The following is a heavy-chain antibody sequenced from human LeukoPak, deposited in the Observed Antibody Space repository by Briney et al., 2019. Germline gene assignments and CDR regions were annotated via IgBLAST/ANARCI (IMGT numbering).Heavy chain of an antibody. CDR1: GYTFTSYY. Sequence: SVKVSCKASGYTFTSYYMHWVRQAPGQGLEWMGGIIPIFGTANYAQKFQGRVTITTDESTSTAYMELSSLRSEDTAVYYCARVVRGWSTFDYWGQGTLVTVSS. CDR2: IIPIFGTA. CDR3: ARVVRGWSTFDY. J-gene: IGHJ4*02. D-gene: IGHD6-19*01. V-gene: IGHV1-69*05.